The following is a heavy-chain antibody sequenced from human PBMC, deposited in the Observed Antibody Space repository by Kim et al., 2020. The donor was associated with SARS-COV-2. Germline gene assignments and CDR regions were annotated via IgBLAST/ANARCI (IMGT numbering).Heavy chain of an antibody. Sequence: SSTSYADSVKGRFTISRDNAKNTLYLQMNSLRAEDTAVYYCARDRRGYSWWGQGTLVTVSS. CDR2: SST. J-gene: IGHJ4*02. CDR3: ARDRRGYSW. V-gene: IGHV3-74*01. D-gene: IGHD3-22*01.